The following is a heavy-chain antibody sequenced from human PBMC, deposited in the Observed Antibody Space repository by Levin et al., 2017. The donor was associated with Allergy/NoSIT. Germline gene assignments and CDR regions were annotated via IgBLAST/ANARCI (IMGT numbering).Heavy chain of an antibody. V-gene: IGHV4-39*07. CDR2: IYYSGST. CDR3: ARDRHFSTAGDYFDS. J-gene: IGHJ4*02. D-gene: IGHD3-3*02. Sequence: SETLSLTCTVSSGSVSNTNYYWGWIRQPPGKGLEWIGSIYYSGSTNYNPSLKSRVTISVDTSKSQFSLRLNSVTAADTAIYYCARDRHFSTAGDYFDSWGQGALVTVSS. CDR1: SGSVSNTNYY.